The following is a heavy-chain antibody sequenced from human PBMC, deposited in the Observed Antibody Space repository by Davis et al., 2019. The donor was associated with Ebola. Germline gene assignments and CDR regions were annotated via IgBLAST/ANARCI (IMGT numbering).Heavy chain of an antibody. CDR3: AKKRRVYGDYVSLDAYDV. J-gene: IGHJ3*01. V-gene: IGHV3-30*18. CDR1: GFIFSTYG. Sequence: GGSLRLSCAGSGFIFSTYGLHWVRQAPGKGLEWVAVISYDGSNQYYGDSVKGRFTISRDDSKNTVFLQMDSLRTEDTAVYYCAKKRRVYGDYVSLDAYDVWGQGTMVTVSS. D-gene: IGHD4-17*01. CDR2: ISYDGSNQ.